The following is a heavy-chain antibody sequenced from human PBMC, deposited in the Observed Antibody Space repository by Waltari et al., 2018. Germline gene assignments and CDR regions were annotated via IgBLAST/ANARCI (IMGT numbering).Heavy chain of an antibody. CDR3: ARHGRKGSIVRGPDS. V-gene: IGHV4-39*01. D-gene: IGHD1-26*01. J-gene: IGHJ4*02. CDR2: IYYSGST. Sequence: QLQLQGSGQGLVNPSETLSLTCTVPGGSISSSSYYWGWVRQPPGKGLEWIGTIYYSGSTYYNPSLQSRVTISVDTSKSQFSLKLSSVTAADTAVYYCARHGRKGSIVRGPDSWGQGTLVTVSS. CDR1: GGSISSSSYY.